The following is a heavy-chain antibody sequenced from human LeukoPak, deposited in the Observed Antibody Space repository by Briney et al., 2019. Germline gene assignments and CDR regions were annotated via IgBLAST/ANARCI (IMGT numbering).Heavy chain of an antibody. V-gene: IGHV3-66*02. CDR2: IYSGGST. J-gene: IGHJ6*02. CDR1: GFTVSSNY. Sequence: GGSLRFSCAASGFTVSSNYMSGVRQAPGKGLEWVSVIYSGGSTYYADSVKGRFTISRDNSKNTLYLQMNSLRAEDTAVYYCARDRDYYDSSGYYYGMDVWGQGTTVTVSS. CDR3: ARDRDYYDSSGYYYGMDV. D-gene: IGHD3-22*01.